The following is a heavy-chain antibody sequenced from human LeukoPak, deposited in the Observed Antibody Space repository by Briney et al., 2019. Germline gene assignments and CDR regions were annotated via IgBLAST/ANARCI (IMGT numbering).Heavy chain of an antibody. CDR3: AREGSGSYLGYYYYMDV. D-gene: IGHD3-10*01. CDR2: IYTSGST. CDR1: GGSISSYY. Sequence: PSETLSLTCTVSGGSISSYYGSWIRQPAGKGLEWIGRIYTSGSTNYNPSLKSRVTISADKSKKQFSLKLSSVTAADTAVYYCAREGSGSYLGYYYYMDVWGKGTTVTVSS. V-gene: IGHV4-4*07. J-gene: IGHJ6*03.